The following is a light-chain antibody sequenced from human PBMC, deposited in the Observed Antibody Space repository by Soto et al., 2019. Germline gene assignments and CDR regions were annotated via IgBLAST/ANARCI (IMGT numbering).Light chain of an antibody. CDR1: QSVSSSY. CDR2: GAS. J-gene: IGKJ2*01. V-gene: IGKV3-20*01. CDR3: QQYGSSPHT. Sequence: EIVLTQSPGTLSLSPGERATLSCRASQSVSSSYLAWYQHKPGQAPRLLIYGASSRATGIPDRFSGSGSGPDFTLTISRLEPEDFAVYYCQQYGSSPHTFGQGTKLEI.